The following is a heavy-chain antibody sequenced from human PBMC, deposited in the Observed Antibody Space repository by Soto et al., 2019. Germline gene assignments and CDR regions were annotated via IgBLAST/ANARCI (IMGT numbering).Heavy chain of an antibody. Sequence: EVHLVDSGGGLAQPGRSLRLSCAASGFTFDDFAMHWVRRVPGKGLEWVSSITWNGNITGYADFVKGRFIISRDNAKNSLYLQMNSLRREDTAFYYCAKGGPDAFCGGGRCYFESWGKGTQVTVSS. V-gene: IGHV3-9*01. CDR3: AKGGPDAFCGGGRCYFES. D-gene: IGHD2-21*01. J-gene: IGHJ4*02. CDR1: GFTFDDFA. CDR2: ITWNGNIT.